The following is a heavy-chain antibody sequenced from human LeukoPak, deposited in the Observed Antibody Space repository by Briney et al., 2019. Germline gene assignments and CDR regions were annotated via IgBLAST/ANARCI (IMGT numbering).Heavy chain of an antibody. D-gene: IGHD2-15*01. V-gene: IGHV1-8*01. CDR3: ATASLGYCSGGSCPYYYGMDV. CDR1: GYTFTSYD. CDR2: MNPNSGNT. Sequence: ASVKVSCKASGYTFTSYDINWVRQATGQGLEWMGWMNPNSGNTGYAQKFQGRVTMTRNTSISTAYMELSSLRSEDTAVYYCATASLGYCSGGSCPYYYGMDVWGQGTTVTVSS. J-gene: IGHJ6*02.